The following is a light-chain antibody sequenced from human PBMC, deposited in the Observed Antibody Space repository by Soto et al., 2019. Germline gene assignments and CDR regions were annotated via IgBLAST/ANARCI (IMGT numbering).Light chain of an antibody. V-gene: IGLV2-14*01. Sequence: QSALTQPASVSGSPGQSITMSCTGTSSDVGGYNYVSWYQQHPGKAPKLMIYEVSNRPSGVSNRFSGSKSGNTASLTISGLQAEDEADYYCSSYTSSSTLVFGTGTKDTVL. CDR1: SSDVGGYNY. CDR3: SSYTSSSTLV. CDR2: EVS. J-gene: IGLJ1*01.